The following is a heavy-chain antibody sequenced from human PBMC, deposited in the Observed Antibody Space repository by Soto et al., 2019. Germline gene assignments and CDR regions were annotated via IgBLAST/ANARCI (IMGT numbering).Heavy chain of an antibody. CDR3: ARGLTYYDFWRGYTRPYYYGMDV. D-gene: IGHD3-3*01. V-gene: IGHV1-8*01. CDR1: GYTFTSYD. J-gene: IGHJ6*02. CDR2: MNPNSGNT. Sequence: ASVKVSCKASGYTFTSYDINWVRQATGQGLEWMGWMNPNSGNTGYAQKFQGRVTMTRNTSISTAYMELSSLRSEDTAVYYCARGLTYYDFWRGYTRPYYYGMDVWGQGTTVTVSS.